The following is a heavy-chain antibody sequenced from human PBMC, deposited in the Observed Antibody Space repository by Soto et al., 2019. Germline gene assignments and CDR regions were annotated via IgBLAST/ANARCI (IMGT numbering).Heavy chain of an antibody. CDR2: IYISGTT. CDR1: GASIGHYY. V-gene: IGHV4-4*07. D-gene: IGHD4-4*01. J-gene: IGHJ4*02. Sequence: SETLSLTCPVSGASIGHYYWNWVRQPAGKGLEWIGRIYISGTTNYNPSLKRRGTKSLDTTKNQLSLKLSSMTAADTAVYYCAILGPTVDYWGKGARFTV. CDR3: AILGPTVDY.